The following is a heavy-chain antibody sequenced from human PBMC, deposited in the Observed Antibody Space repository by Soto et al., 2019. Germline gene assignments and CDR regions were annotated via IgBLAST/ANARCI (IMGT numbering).Heavy chain of an antibody. D-gene: IGHD2-8*01. J-gene: IGHJ6*02. Sequence: ASVKVSCKASGYTFTGYYMHWVRQAPGQGLEWMGWINPNSGGTNYAQKFQGWVTMTTDTSISTASMELTRLTSDDTAIYYCARGDSTDCSNGVCSFFYNHDMAVWGQGTTVTVSS. CDR1: GYTFTGYY. CDR3: ARGDSTDCSNGVCSFFYNHDMAV. CDR2: INPNSGGT. V-gene: IGHV1-2*04.